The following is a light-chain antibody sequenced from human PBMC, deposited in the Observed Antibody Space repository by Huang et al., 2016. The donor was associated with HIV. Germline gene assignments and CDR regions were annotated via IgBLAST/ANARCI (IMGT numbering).Light chain of an antibody. J-gene: IGKJ5*01. Sequence: DVVLTQTPLSLPVTPGQPASLSCKSSQSLLHSNGKTFLYWYLQKAGQAPQLLIYEVSSRFSGVPDRFSGSGSGTEFTLRISRVEAEDIGVYYCMQGVHLPITFGQGTRLEIK. V-gene: IGKV2-29*02. CDR3: MQGVHLPIT. CDR1: QSLLHSNGKTF. CDR2: EVS.